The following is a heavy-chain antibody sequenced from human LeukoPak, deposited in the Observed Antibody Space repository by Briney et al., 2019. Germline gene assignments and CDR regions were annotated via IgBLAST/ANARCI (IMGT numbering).Heavy chain of an antibody. D-gene: IGHD3-3*01. V-gene: IGHV1-18*01. J-gene: IGHJ4*02. CDR1: GYTFTSYG. Sequence: ASVKVSCKASGYTFTSYGISWVRQAPGQGLEWMGWISAYNGNTNYAQKLQGRVTMTTDTSTSTAYMELRSLRSDDTAVYYCAREANYDFWSGYYIGFDYWGQGTLVTASS. CDR2: ISAYNGNT. CDR3: AREANYDFWSGYYIGFDY.